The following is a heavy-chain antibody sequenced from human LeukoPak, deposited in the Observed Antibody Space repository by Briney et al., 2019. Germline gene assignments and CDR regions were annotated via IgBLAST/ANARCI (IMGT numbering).Heavy chain of an antibody. J-gene: IGHJ4*02. CDR1: GYTFTGYY. V-gene: IGHV1-2*06. CDR2: INPNSGGT. D-gene: IGHD3-22*01. Sequence: ASVKVSCKASGYTFTGYYMHWVRQAPGQGLEWMGRINPNSGGTNYAQKLQGRVTMTTDTSTSTAYMELRSLRSDDTAVYYCARHYYDSSGYYGNDYWGQGTLVTVSS. CDR3: ARHYYDSSGYYGNDY.